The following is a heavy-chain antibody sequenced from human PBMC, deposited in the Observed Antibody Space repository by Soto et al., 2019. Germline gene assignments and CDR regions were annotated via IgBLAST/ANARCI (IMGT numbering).Heavy chain of an antibody. CDR3: ARLYGSGTLSSDY. V-gene: IGHV1-69*02. D-gene: IGHD3-10*01. CDR1: GGPFSSYT. Sequence: SVEVSCKASGGPFSSYTISWVRQAPGQGLEWMGRIIPILGIANYAQKFQGRVTITADKSTSTAYMELSSLRSEDTAVYYCARLYGSGTLSSDYWGQGTLVTVSS. CDR2: IIPILGIA. J-gene: IGHJ4*02.